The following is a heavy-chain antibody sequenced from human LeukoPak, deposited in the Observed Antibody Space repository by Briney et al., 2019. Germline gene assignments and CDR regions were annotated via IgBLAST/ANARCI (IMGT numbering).Heavy chain of an antibody. CDR1: GYTFSSYY. Sequence: ASVKVSCKASGYTFSSYYMHWVRQAPGQGLEWMGIIDPSEGSTSYAQKFQGRVTMTRDTSTSTVYIELSSLRSEDTAVYYCARRPRSGNYPFHYWGQGTLVTVSS. D-gene: IGHD1-26*01. J-gene: IGHJ4*02. CDR3: ARRPRSGNYPFHY. CDR2: IDPSEGST. V-gene: IGHV1-46*01.